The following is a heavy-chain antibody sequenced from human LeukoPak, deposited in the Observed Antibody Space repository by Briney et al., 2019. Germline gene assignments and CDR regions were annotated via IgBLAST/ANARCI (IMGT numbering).Heavy chain of an antibody. CDR3: ARDITLTRGGRSDY. J-gene: IGHJ4*01. V-gene: IGHV3-74*01. D-gene: IGHD3-10*01. CDR1: GFTFSSYW. Sequence: PGGSLRLSCAASGFTFSSYWMYWVRQAPGKGLVWVSRINTGGRTTNYADSVKGRFTISRDNAKNTLYLQMNSLRAEDTAVYYCARDITLTRGGRSDYWGHGTLVTVSA. CDR2: INTGGRTT.